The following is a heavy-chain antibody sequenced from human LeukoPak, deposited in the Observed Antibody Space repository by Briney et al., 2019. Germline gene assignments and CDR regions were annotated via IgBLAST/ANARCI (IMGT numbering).Heavy chain of an antibody. J-gene: IGHJ4*02. D-gene: IGHD1-26*01. CDR2: ISGSGGSA. V-gene: IGHV3-23*01. Sequence: GGSLRLSCAASGFTFTSYAMSWVRQAPGKGLEWVSSISGSGGSAFYVDSVKGRFTISRDNTKNTLYLQMNSLRAEDTALYYCAKDPQRGSPYYFDYWGQGTLVTVSS. CDR1: GFTFTSYA. CDR3: AKDPQRGSPYYFDY.